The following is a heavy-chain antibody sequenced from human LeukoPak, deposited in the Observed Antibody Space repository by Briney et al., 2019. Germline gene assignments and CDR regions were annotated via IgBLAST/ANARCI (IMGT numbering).Heavy chain of an antibody. J-gene: IGHJ4*02. CDR1: GGSISSGGYY. CDR2: IYHSGST. Sequence: PSQTLSLTCTVSGGSISSGGYYWSWIRQPPGKGLEWIGYIYHSGSTCYNPSLKSRVTISLDTSKNQFSLKLSSVTAADTAVYYCARVHVLLWFGEFRNIYFDYWGQGTLVTVSS. CDR3: ARVHVLLWFGEFRNIYFDY. D-gene: IGHD3-10*01. V-gene: IGHV4-30-2*05.